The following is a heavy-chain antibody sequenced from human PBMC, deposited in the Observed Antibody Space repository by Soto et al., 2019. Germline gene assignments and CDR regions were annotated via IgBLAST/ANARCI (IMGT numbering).Heavy chain of an antibody. CDR3: ARAGGGYSYGPKDY. Sequence: EVQLVESGGGLVKPGGSLRLSCAASGFTFSSYSMNWVRQAPGKGLEWVSSISSSSSYIYYADSVKGRFTISRDNAKNSLYLQMNSLRAEDTAVYYCARAGGGYSYGPKDYWGQGTLVTVSS. V-gene: IGHV3-21*01. CDR2: ISSSSSYI. CDR1: GFTFSSYS. D-gene: IGHD5-18*01. J-gene: IGHJ4*02.